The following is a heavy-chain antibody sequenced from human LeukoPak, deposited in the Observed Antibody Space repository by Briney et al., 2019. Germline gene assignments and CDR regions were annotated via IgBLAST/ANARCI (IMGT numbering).Heavy chain of an antibody. CDR3: AREVQDILTVYPFLDP. Sequence: GASVKVSCKASGYTFTGYYMHWVRQAPGQGLEWMGWVNPNSGGTNYAQRFQGRVTMTSDTSTSTVYMELSSLRSEDTAVYYCAREVQDILTVYPFLDPWGQGTLVTVSS. CDR1: GYTFTGYY. J-gene: IGHJ5*02. CDR2: VNPNSGGT. V-gene: IGHV1-2*02. D-gene: IGHD3-9*01.